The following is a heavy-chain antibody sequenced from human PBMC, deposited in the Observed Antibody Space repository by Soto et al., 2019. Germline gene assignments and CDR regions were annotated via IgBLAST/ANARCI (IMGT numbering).Heavy chain of an antibody. V-gene: IGHV3-73*01. CDR1: GFTFSGSA. CDR2: IRNKANSYAT. Sequence: SLRLSCAASGFTFSGSAMHWVRQASGKGLEWVGRIRNKANSYATVYAASVKGRFTISRDDSKNTAYLQMNSLKAEDTAVYYCTRPNFGVVIIGDAFDIWGQGTMVTVSS. D-gene: IGHD3-3*01. CDR3: TRPNFGVVIIGDAFDI. J-gene: IGHJ3*02.